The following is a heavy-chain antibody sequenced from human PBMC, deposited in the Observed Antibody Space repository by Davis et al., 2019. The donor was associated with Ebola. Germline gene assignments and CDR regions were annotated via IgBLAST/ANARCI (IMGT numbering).Heavy chain of an antibody. V-gene: IGHV4-34*01. J-gene: IGHJ4*02. CDR3: ASPSGYLKY. CDR2: INHSGST. CDR1: GGSLSGFY. D-gene: IGHD3-22*01. Sequence: SETLSLTCAVYGGSLSGFYWSWIRQPPGKGLEWIGEINHSGSTNSNPSLKGRVSMSVDTSKNQFSLKLRSVTAADTAVYYCASPSGYLKYWGQGTLVTVSS.